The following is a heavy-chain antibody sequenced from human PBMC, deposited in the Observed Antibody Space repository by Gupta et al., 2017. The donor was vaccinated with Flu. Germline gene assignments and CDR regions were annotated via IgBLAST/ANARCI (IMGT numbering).Heavy chain of an antibody. Sequence: VELQSSGPGLAQVAATLPITCTSSGGAVSTFYRTLTRQAPGKALEWIGYVHYTGSTNYNPSLKRRVTMSVDTSKNQFSLELSSVTAADTAVYYCARHAGFGVENWFNLWGQGTLVTVSS. V-gene: IGHV4-59*08. D-gene: IGHD3-3*01. CDR3: ARHAGFGVENWFNL. J-gene: IGHJ5*02. CDR1: GGAVSTFY. CDR2: VHYTGST.